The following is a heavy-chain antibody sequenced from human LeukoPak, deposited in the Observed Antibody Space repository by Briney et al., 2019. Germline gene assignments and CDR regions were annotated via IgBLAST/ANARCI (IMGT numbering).Heavy chain of an antibody. CDR2: ISSTSSDI. CDR3: AKGLFSGYDKYLDS. CDR1: GFAFETYT. Sequence: PGGSLRLSCVASGFAFETYTMNWVRQAQGKVLEWVSFISSTSSDINYADSVRDRFTISRDNAKNSLFLQMDSLRVEDTAVYYCAKGLFSGYDKYLDSWGQGTLVTVSS. J-gene: IGHJ4*02. D-gene: IGHD5-12*01. V-gene: IGHV3-21*04.